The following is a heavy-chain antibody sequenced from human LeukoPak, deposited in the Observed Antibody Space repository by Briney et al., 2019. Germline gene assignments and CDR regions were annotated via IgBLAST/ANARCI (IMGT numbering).Heavy chain of an antibody. D-gene: IGHD5-12*01. Sequence: ASVKVSCKASGYTFTGYYMHWVRQAPGQGLEWMGWITPNSGGTNYAQKFQGRVTMTSDTSISTAYMELSRLRSNDTAVYYCARFYRWLHPKNAFDIWAKGRWSPSLQ. J-gene: IGHJ3*02. CDR1: GYTFTGYY. CDR2: ITPNSGGT. CDR3: ARFYRWLHPKNAFDI. V-gene: IGHV1-2*02.